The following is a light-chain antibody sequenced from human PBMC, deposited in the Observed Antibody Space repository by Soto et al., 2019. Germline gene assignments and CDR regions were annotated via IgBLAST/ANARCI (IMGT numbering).Light chain of an antibody. Sequence: EIVLTQSPATLPVSPGERATLSCRASQSVDTYLAWYQQKPGQAPRPLIYGASNRATGIPARFIGSGSGTEFIRTISSLQTEDLEVYYCQQYDHWPRGTFGQGTKLEI. V-gene: IGKV3-15*01. CDR2: GAS. CDR1: QSVDTY. CDR3: QQYDHWPRGT. J-gene: IGKJ2*01.